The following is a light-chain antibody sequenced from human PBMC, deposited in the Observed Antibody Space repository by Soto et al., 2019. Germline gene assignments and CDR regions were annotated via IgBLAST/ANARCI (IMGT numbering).Light chain of an antibody. CDR1: QSVSSY. V-gene: IGKV3-11*01. CDR3: QQRSNGPPIT. Sequence: EIVLTQSPATLSLSPEERATLSCGASQSVSSYLAWYQQKPGQAPRLLIYDASNRATGIPARFSGSGSGTDFTLTISSLEPEDFAVYYCQQRSNGPPITFGQGTRLEIK. J-gene: IGKJ5*01. CDR2: DAS.